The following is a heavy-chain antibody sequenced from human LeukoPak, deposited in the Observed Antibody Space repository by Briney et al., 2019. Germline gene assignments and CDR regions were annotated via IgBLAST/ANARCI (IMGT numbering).Heavy chain of an antibody. CDR1: GYDFTDYW. Sequence: GESLKISCKGSGYDFTDYWIGWVRQMPGRGLESMGIIYPGDSDTRYSPSFQGQATISADKSISTAYLQWSSLKASDTAIYYCARLQLSLYRSYYYGMDVWGQGTTVTVSS. CDR2: IYPGDSDT. CDR3: ARLQLSLYRSYYYGMDV. V-gene: IGHV5-51*01. D-gene: IGHD3-16*02. J-gene: IGHJ6*02.